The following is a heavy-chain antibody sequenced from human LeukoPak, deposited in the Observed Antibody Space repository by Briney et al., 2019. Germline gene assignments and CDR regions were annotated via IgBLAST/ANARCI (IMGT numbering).Heavy chain of an antibody. V-gene: IGHV4-61*02. D-gene: IGHD6-19*01. Sequence: PSETLFLTCTVSGGSISSGSYYWSWIRQPAGKGLEWIGRIYTSGSTNYNPSLKSRVTISVDTSKNQFSLKLSSVTAADTAVYYCAGTGLDGPIAVAAPFDYWGQGTLVTVSS. CDR1: GGSISSGSYY. CDR2: IYTSGST. CDR3: AGTGLDGPIAVAAPFDY. J-gene: IGHJ4*02.